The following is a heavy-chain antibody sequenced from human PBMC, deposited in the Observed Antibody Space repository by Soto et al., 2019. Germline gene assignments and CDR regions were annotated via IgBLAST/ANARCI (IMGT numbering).Heavy chain of an antibody. CDR3: AQAPLWSDYPYYYYGMDV. V-gene: IGHV3-30*18. CDR1: GFTFSDYG. CDR2: MSYDGRNK. J-gene: IGHJ6*02. D-gene: IGHD3-3*01. Sequence: QVQLVESGGGVVQPGRSLRLSCVGSGFTFSDYGMHWVRQAPGKGLEWVAVMSYDGRNKHYVDSVKGRLTICSDNSKNTLYLQMNSLRAEDPAVYYCAQAPLWSDYPYYYYGMDVWGQGTTVTVSS.